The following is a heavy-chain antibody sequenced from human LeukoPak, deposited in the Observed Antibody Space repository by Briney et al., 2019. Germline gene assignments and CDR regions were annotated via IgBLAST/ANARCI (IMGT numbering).Heavy chain of an antibody. CDR2: IYYSGST. D-gene: IGHD6-13*01. V-gene: IGHV4-59*01. Sequence: PSETLSLTCTVSGGSISSDYWSWVRQPPGKGVEGIGDIYYSGSTDDNPSLKSRVTISVDTSKNQFSLKLSSVNAADTAVYYCARGGSSWYADYWGQGTLVTVSS. J-gene: IGHJ4*02. CDR1: GGSISSDY. CDR3: ARGGSSWYADY.